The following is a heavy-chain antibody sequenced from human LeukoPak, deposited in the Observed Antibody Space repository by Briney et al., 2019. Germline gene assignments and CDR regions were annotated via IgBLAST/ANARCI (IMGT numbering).Heavy chain of an antibody. CDR1: GGSFSGYY. J-gene: IGHJ6*02. V-gene: IGHV4-34*01. Sequence: SETLSLTCAVYGGSFSGYYWSWIRQPPGKGLEWIGETNHGGSTNYNPSLKSRVTISVDTSKKQFSLKLSSVTAADTAVYYCARAIRGVMIVYYYYGLDVWGQGTTVTVSS. CDR2: TNHGGST. D-gene: IGHD3-10*01. CDR3: ARAIRGVMIVYYYYGLDV.